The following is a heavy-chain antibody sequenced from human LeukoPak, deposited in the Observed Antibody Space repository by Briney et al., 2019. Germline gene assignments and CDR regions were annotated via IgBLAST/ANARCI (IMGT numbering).Heavy chain of an antibody. CDR2: INPSGGST. Sequence: ASVKVSCKASGYTFTSYYKHWVRQAPGQGLEWMGIINPSGGSTSYAQKFQGRVTMTRDMSTSTVYMELSSLRSEDTAVYYCARVRDSSGYYPLYFDYWGQGTLVTVSS. V-gene: IGHV1-46*01. J-gene: IGHJ4*02. CDR3: ARVRDSSGYYPLYFDY. CDR1: GYTFTSYY. D-gene: IGHD3-22*01.